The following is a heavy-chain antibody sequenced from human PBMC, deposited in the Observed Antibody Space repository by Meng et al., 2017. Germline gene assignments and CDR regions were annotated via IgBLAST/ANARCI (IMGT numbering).Heavy chain of an antibody. V-gene: IGHV3-21*01. D-gene: IGHD2/OR15-2a*01. CDR2: ISSSSSYI. CDR3: ARALLGIDLLFDY. CDR1: GFTFSSYS. J-gene: IGHJ4*02. Sequence: GESLKISCAASGFTFSSYSMNWVRQAPGKGLEWVSSISSSSSYIYYADSVKGRFTISRDNAKNSLYLQMNSLRAEDTAVYYCARALLGIDLLFDYWGQGTLVTVSS.